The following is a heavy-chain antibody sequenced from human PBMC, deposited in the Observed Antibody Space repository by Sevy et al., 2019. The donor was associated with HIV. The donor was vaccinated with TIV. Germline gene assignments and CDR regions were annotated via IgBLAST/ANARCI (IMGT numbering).Heavy chain of an antibody. D-gene: IGHD7-27*01. V-gene: IGHV3-23*01. Sequence: GGSLRLSCAASGFTFSTYSMTWVRQAPRKGLEWVSAISDTGTSTYYTDSVGGRFTISRDNSKSTLFLHMNSLRAEDTALYYCAKFAGDFPHFDFWGLGPLVTVSS. CDR3: AKFAGDFPHFDF. CDR1: GFTFSTYS. CDR2: ISDTGTST. J-gene: IGHJ4*02.